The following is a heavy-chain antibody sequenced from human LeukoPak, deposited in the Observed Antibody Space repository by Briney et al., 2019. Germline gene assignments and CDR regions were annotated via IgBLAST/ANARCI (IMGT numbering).Heavy chain of an antibody. J-gene: IGHJ4*02. CDR2: VSSSSSYI. Sequence: MAGGSLRLSCAASGFTFSSYNMNWVRQAPGKGLEWVSSVSSSSSYIYYADSVKGRFTISRDNAKNSQYLQMNSLRAEDTAVYYCNSSPGNYPYPFDYWGQGALVTVSS. D-gene: IGHD3-10*01. CDR1: GFTFSSYN. CDR3: NSSPGNYPYPFDY. V-gene: IGHV3-21*01.